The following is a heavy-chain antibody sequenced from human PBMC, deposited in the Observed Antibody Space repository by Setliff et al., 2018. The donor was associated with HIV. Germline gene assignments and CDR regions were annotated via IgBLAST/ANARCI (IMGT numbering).Heavy chain of an antibody. CDR3: ARGVNYYDSSGYAPDAFDI. CDR1: GGTFSNYA. CDR2: IIPILGIA. D-gene: IGHD3-22*01. J-gene: IGHJ3*02. Sequence: SVKVSCKASGGTFSNYAISWVRQAPGQGLEWMGGIIPILGIANYAQKFQGRVTITTDESTSTAYMELRSLRSEDTAVYYCARGVNYYDSSGYAPDAFDIWGQGTMVTV. V-gene: IGHV1-69*10.